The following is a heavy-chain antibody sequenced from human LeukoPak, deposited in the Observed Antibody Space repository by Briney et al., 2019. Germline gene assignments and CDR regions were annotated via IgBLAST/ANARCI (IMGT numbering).Heavy chain of an antibody. CDR1: AFTFSSYD. CDR3: ARGGLNYGDYKYYYYYGMDV. D-gene: IGHD4-17*01. V-gene: IGHV3-13*05. CDR2: IVTAGAP. Sequence: GGSLRLSCSAAAFTFSSYDMHWVRQAPGKGLEWVSAIVTAGAPYYPGSVKGRFTIDRENTKNSLCLQMNSLRAGDTAVYYCARGGLNYGDYKYYYYYGMDVWGKGTTVTVSS. J-gene: IGHJ6*04.